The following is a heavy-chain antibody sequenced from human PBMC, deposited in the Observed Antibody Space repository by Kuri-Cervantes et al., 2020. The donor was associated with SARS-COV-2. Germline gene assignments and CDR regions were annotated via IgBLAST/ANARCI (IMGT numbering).Heavy chain of an antibody. CDR1: GFTFSGHW. CDR2: INRDGSYT. Sequence: GESLKISCAASGFTFSGHWIHWVRQAPGKGLVWVSRINRDGSYTNNADSVKGRFTLSRDNAKNMLFLQMNSLRDEDTAVYYCVRDGDHWNFDYWGQGTPVTVSS. CDR3: VRDGDHWNFDY. D-gene: IGHD1-1*01. V-gene: IGHV3-74*01. J-gene: IGHJ4*02.